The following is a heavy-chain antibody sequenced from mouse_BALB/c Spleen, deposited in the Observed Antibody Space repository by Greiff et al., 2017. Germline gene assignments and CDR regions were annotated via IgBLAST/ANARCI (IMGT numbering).Heavy chain of an antibody. V-gene: IGHV14-3*02. Sequence: EVKLVESGAELVKPGASVKLSCTASGFNIKDTYMHWVKQRPEQGLEWIGRIDPANGNTKYDPKFQGKATITADTSSNTAYLQLSSLTSEDTAVYYCARSDGNYVLFAYWGQGTLVTVSA. CDR2: IDPANGNT. J-gene: IGHJ3*01. CDR1: GFNIKDTY. CDR3: ARSDGNYVLFAY. D-gene: IGHD2-1*01.